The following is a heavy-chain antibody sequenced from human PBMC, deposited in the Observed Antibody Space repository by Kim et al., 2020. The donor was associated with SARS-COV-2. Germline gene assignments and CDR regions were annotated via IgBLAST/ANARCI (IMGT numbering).Heavy chain of an antibody. J-gene: IGHJ2*01. CDR3: ARDRDYYDSSAELRGSWYFDL. CDR1: GYTFTSYG. Sequence: ASVKVSCKASGYTFTSYGISWVRQAPGQGLEWMGWISAYNGNTNYAQKLQGRVTMTTDTSTSTAYMELRSLRSDDTAVYYCARDRDYYDSSAELRGSWYFDLWGRGTLVTVSS. CDR2: ISAYNGNT. V-gene: IGHV1-18*01. D-gene: IGHD3-22*01.